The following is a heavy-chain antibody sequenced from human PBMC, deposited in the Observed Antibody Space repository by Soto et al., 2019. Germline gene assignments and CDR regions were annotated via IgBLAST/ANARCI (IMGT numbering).Heavy chain of an antibody. V-gene: IGHV4-39*01. J-gene: IGHJ4*02. CDR3: ARHPLRGYKEGDYFDY. D-gene: IGHD5-12*01. Sequence: QLQLQESGPGLVKPSETLSLTCTVSGGSISSSSYYWGWIRQPPGKGLEWIGSIYYSGSTYYNPSLKSRVTISVDTSKNQFSLKLSSVTAADTAVYYCARHPLRGYKEGDYFDYWGQGTLVTVSS. CDR1: GGSISSSSYY. CDR2: IYYSGST.